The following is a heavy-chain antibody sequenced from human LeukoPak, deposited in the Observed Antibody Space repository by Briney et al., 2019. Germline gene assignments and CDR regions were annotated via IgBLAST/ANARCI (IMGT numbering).Heavy chain of an antibody. V-gene: IGHV4-59*08. J-gene: IGHJ3*02. CDR3: ARHLPRTDIGYAFDI. Sequence: SETLSLTCTVSGGSISNYYWSWIRQPSGKGLEWIGYIFSSGSTNYNPSLQSRVTISLVTSTNQFSLRLRSVTAADTAVYYCARHLPRTDIGYAFDIWGQGTVVTVSS. D-gene: IGHD2-15*01. CDR2: IFSSGST. CDR1: GGSISNYY.